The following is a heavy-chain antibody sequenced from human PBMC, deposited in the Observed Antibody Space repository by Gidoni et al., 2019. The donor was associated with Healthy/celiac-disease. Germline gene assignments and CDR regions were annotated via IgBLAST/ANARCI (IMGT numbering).Heavy chain of an antibody. V-gene: IGHV3-53*01. D-gene: IGHD1-26*01. Sequence: EVQLVESGGGVIQPGGSLRLTCAAAGFTGRSNYMSWVRQAPGKGLEWVSVIYSGASTYYADSVKGRFTISRDNSKNTLYLQMNSLRAEDTAVYYCARGGAPFGSYLADYWGQGTLVTVSS. CDR2: IYSGAST. CDR1: GFTGRSNY. J-gene: IGHJ4*02. CDR3: ARGGAPFGSYLADY.